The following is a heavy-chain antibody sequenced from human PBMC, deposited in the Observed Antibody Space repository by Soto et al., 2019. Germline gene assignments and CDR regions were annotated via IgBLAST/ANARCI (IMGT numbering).Heavy chain of an antibody. J-gene: IGHJ4*02. V-gene: IGHV3-23*01. CDR2: ISGSGGST. Sequence: GGSLRLSCAASGFTFSSYPMSWVRQAPGKGLEWVSAISGSGGSTYYADSVKGRLTISRDNSKNTLYLQMNSLRAEDTAVYYCAKASYLTYSGYGYFDTWGQHNVLTVSS. CDR1: GFTFSSYP. D-gene: IGHD5-12*01. CDR3: AKASYLTYSGYGYFDT.